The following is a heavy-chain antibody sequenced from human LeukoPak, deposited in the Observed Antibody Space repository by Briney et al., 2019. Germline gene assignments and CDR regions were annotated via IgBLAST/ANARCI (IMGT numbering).Heavy chain of an antibody. CDR3: ARDTLVYADSPDAFDI. Sequence: PGGSLRLSCAASGFTFSSCSMNWVRQAPGKGLEWVSSITGSSSYISYADSVKGRFTISRDNAKNSLYLQMNSLRDEDTAVYYCARDTLVYADSPDAFDIWGQGTMVTVSS. J-gene: IGHJ3*02. V-gene: IGHV3-21*01. CDR2: ITGSSSYI. CDR1: GFTFSSCS. D-gene: IGHD4-17*01.